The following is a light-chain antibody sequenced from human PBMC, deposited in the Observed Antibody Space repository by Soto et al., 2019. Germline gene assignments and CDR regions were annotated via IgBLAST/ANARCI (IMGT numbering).Light chain of an antibody. CDR3: QQSYSSPRT. Sequence: DIQMTQSPSSVSASVGDRVAITCRASQGISSYLNWYQQTPGKAPKLLIYAASSLQSGVPSRFSGSGSGTDFTLTISRLQPEDFATYYCQQSYSSPRTFGQGTKVDIK. V-gene: IGKV1-39*01. CDR1: QGISSY. CDR2: AAS. J-gene: IGKJ1*01.